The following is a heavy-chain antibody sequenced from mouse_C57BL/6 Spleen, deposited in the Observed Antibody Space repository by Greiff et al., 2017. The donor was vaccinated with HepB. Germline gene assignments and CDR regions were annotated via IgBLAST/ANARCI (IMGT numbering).Heavy chain of an antibody. J-gene: IGHJ4*01. D-gene: IGHD2-4*01. Sequence: EVHLVESGGGLVKPGGSLKLSCAASGFTFSSYAMSWVRQTPEKRLEWVATISDGGSYTYYPDNVKGRFTISRDNAKNNLYLQMSHLKSEDTAMYYCARDQRGYYDYHYYAMDYWGQGTSVTVSS. CDR1: GFTFSSYA. CDR3: ARDQRGYYDYHYYAMDY. CDR2: ISDGGSYT. V-gene: IGHV5-4*01.